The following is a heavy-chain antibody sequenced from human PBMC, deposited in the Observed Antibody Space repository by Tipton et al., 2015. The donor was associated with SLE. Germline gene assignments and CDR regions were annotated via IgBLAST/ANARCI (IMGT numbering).Heavy chain of an antibody. V-gene: IGHV3-21*03. CDR1: GFTFSIYS. CDR3: ARDGAYCGGDCSLAEYFQH. J-gene: IGHJ1*01. D-gene: IGHD2-21*01. CDR2: ISSSSSYI. Sequence: GSLRLSCAASGFTFSIYSMNWVRQAPGKGLEWVSSISSSSSYIYYADSVKGRFTISRDNAKNSLYLQMNSLRAEDTAVYYCARDGAYCGGDCSLAEYFQHWGQGTLVTVSS.